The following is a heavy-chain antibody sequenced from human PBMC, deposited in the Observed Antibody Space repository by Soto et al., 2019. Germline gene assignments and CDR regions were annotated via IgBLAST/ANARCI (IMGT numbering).Heavy chain of an antibody. CDR2: IVVGSGNT. D-gene: IGHD7-27*01. CDR1: GFTFTSSA. V-gene: IGHV1-58*01. J-gene: IGHJ5*02. Sequence: SVKVSCKVSGFTFTSSAVQWVRQARGQRLEWIGWIVVGSGNTNYAQKFQGRVSIIADASTNTVYMELGSLRSDDTAVYYCACNWGNSLKNWLDPWGQGTLVTVSS. CDR3: ACNWGNSLKNWLDP.